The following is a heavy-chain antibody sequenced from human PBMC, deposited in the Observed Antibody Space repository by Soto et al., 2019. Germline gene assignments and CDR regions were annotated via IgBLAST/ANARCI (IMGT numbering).Heavy chain of an antibody. J-gene: IGHJ4*02. V-gene: IGHV6-1*01. CDR1: VYSVSSNSAA. Sequence: SQTLSLTCAISVYSVSSNSAAWNWISQSPSRGLEWLGRTYYRSKWYNDYAVSVKSRITINPDTSKNQFSLQLNSVTPEDTAVYYCAREEGLIVGATKGGFEDWGQRTLDSVSS. D-gene: IGHD1-26*01. CDR2: TYYRSKWYN. CDR3: AREEGLIVGATKGGFED.